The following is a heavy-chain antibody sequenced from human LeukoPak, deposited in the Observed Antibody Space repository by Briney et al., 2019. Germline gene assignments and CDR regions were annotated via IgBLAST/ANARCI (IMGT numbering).Heavy chain of an antibody. D-gene: IGHD3-22*01. Sequence: SGTLSLTCAVSGGSISSSNWWSWVRQPPGKGLEWIGEIYHSGSTNCNPSLKSRVTMTVDKSKNQFSLKLTSVTAADTAIYYCATYYDSSGYRFDYWGQGTLVTVSS. J-gene: IGHJ4*02. V-gene: IGHV4-4*02. CDR1: GGSISSSNW. CDR2: IYHSGST. CDR3: ATYYDSSGYRFDY.